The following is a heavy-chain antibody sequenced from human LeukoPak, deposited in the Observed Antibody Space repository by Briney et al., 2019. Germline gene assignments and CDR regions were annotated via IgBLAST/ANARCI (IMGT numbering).Heavy chain of an antibody. D-gene: IGHD3-16*02. Sequence: SQTLSLTCTVSGGSISSGDYYWSWIRQPPGKGLEWIGYIYYSGSTYYNPSLKSRVTISVDTSKNQFSLKLSSVTAADTAVYYCARGFGGVIGNWFDPWGQGTLVTVSS. J-gene: IGHJ5*02. CDR2: IYYSGST. CDR1: GGSISSGDYY. CDR3: ARGFGGVIGNWFDP. V-gene: IGHV4-30-4*01.